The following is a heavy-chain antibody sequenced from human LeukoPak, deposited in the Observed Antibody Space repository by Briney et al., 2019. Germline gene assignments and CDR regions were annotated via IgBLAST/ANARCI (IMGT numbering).Heavy chain of an antibody. CDR2: MWYDGRNQ. J-gene: IGHJ4*02. Sequence: GGSLRLSCAASGFIFSTYGMHWVRQAPGKGLEWVAVMWYDGRNQNYADSVKGRFTISRDNSKNTLYLQMNNLRVDDTGVYYCAREYPYYFDYWGPGTLVTVSS. CDR3: AREYPYYFDY. V-gene: IGHV3-33*01. CDR1: GFIFSTYG.